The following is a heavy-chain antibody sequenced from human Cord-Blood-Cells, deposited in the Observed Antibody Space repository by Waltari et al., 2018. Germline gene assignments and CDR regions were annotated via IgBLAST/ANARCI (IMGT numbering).Heavy chain of an antibody. J-gene: IGHJ4*02. CDR1: GGSFSGYY. D-gene: IGHD6-13*01. V-gene: IGHV4-34*01. CDR3: ARSPGSWYYFDY. Sequence: QVQLQQWGAGLLKPSETLSLTCAVYGGSFSGYYWSWIRQPPGKGPEWIGEINHSGSTNYNPSLKSRVTISVDTSKNQFSLKLSSVTAADTAVYYCARSPGSWYYFDYWGQGTLVTVSS. CDR2: INHSGST.